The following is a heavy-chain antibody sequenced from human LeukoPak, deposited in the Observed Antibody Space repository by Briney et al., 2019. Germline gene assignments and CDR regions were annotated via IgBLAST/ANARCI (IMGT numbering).Heavy chain of an antibody. V-gene: IGHV1-46*01. CDR3: AGYGGLRAFDI. J-gene: IGHJ3*02. CDR1: GYTFTSYY. Sequence: ASVKVSCKASGYTFTSYYMHWVRQAPGRGLEWMGIINPSGGSTSYAQKFQGRVTMTRDTSTSTVYMELSSLRSEDTAVYYCAGYGGLRAFDIWGQGTMVTVSS. D-gene: IGHD4-17*01. CDR2: INPSGGST.